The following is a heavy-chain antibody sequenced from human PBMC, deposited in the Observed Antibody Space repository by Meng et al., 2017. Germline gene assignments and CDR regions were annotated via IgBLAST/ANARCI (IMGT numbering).Heavy chain of an antibody. CDR1: GGTFSSYA. CDR3: ARRGADTAMVYYYYGMDV. Sequence: SVKVSCKASGGTFSSYAISWVRQAPGQGLEWMGGIIPIFGTANCAQKFQGRVTITTDESTSTAYMELSSLRSEDTAVYYRARRGADTAMVYYYYGMDVWGQGTTVTVSS. J-gene: IGHJ6*02. D-gene: IGHD5-18*01. V-gene: IGHV1-69*05. CDR2: IIPIFGTA.